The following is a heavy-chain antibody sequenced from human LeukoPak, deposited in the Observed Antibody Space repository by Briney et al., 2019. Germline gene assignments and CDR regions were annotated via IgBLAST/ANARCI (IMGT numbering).Heavy chain of an antibody. CDR1: GYSISGGYY. J-gene: IGHJ6*03. Sequence: KPSETLSLTCTVSGYSISGGYYWAWIRQPPGKGLEWIGNIYHTGSTNYKSPLKSRAAISLDTSKNQFSLKLNSVTAADTAVYYCARDVVVPAAISYYYYMDAWGKGTTVTVSS. CDR3: ARDVVVPAAISYYYYMDA. CDR2: IYHTGST. D-gene: IGHD2-2*01. V-gene: IGHV4-38-2*02.